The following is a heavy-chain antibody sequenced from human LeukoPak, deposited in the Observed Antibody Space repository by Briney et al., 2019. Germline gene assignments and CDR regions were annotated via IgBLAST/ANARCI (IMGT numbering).Heavy chain of an antibody. CDR2: IYYSGST. Sequence: KASETLSLTCTVSGGSISSYYWSWIRQPPGKGLEWIGYIYYSGSTNYNPSLKSRVTISVDTSKNQFSLKLSSVTAADTAVYYCARGISSGWHYWYFDLWGRGTLVTVSS. CDR1: GGSISSYY. J-gene: IGHJ2*01. D-gene: IGHD6-19*01. CDR3: ARGISSGWHYWYFDL. V-gene: IGHV4-59*08.